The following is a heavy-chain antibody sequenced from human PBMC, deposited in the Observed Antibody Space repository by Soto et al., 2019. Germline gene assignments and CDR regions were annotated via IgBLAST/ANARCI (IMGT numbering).Heavy chain of an antibody. Sequence: QVQLVQSGAEVKKPGSSVKVSCKASGGTFSSHAINWVRQAPGQGLEWMGGIVPIFGTSNYAQKFHARVTTTADKSTSTAYMEISRLTFEDTALYYCARVRGDGYNSGSVYWGQGTLVTVSS. D-gene: IGHD3-10*01. CDR2: IVPIFGTS. V-gene: IGHV1-69*06. CDR1: GGTFSSHA. J-gene: IGHJ4*02. CDR3: ARVRGDGYNSGSVY.